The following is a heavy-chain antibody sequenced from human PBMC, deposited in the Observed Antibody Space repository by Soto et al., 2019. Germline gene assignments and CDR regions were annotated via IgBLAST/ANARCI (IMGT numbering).Heavy chain of an antibody. V-gene: IGHV3-23*01. CDR2: ISGSGGST. Sequence: GGSLRLSCAASGFTFSSYAMSWVRQAPGKGLEWVSAISGSGGSTYYADSVKGRFTISRDNSKNTLYLHMNSLRAEDTAVYYCAKDYCSSTSCYFDPWGQGTLVTVSS. CDR3: AKDYCSSTSCYFDP. D-gene: IGHD2-2*01. J-gene: IGHJ5*02. CDR1: GFTFSSYA.